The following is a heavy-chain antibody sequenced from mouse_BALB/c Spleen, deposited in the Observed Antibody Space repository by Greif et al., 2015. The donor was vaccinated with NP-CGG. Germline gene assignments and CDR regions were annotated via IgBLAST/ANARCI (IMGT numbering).Heavy chain of an antibody. V-gene: IGHV14-3*02. CDR2: IDPANGNT. CDR3: ARNNGSSYWYFDV. D-gene: IGHD1-1*01. CDR1: GFNIKDTY. Sequence: EVHLVESGAELVKPGASVKLSCTASGFNIKDTYMHWVKQRPEQGLEWIGRIDPANGNTKYDPKFQGKATITADTSSNTAYLQLSSLTSEDTAVYYCARNNGSSYWYFDVWGAGTTVTVSS. J-gene: IGHJ1*01.